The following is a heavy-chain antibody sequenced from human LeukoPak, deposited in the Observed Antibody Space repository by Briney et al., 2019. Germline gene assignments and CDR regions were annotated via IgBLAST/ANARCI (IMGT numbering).Heavy chain of an antibody. D-gene: IGHD2-15*01. CDR3: ARDQVELCSSGSCYVIDN. V-gene: IGHV3-30*04. CDR2: MSYDGSNK. CDR1: GFTFDIYA. J-gene: IGHJ4*02. Sequence: GGSLRLSCAASGFTFDIYAMHWVRQAPGKGLEWVAVMSYDGSNKYYADSVKGRFTISRDNSRNTLHLQMSSLRVADTAVYYCARDQVELCSSGSCYVIDNWGPGTLVAVSS.